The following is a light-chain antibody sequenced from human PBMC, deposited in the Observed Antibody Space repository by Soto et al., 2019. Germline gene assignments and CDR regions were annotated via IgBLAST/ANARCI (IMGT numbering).Light chain of an antibody. J-gene: IGLJ3*02. CDR2: SSD. Sequence: QLVLTQPPSASGTPGQRVTISCSGSSSNIGSNTVNWYQQLPGTAPTLLMYSSDLRPSGVPDRFSGSKSGTTASLAISGVQSEDEADYYCSTWDVSLNGWVFGGGTKLTVL. CDR1: SSNIGSNT. CDR3: STWDVSLNGWV. V-gene: IGLV1-44*01.